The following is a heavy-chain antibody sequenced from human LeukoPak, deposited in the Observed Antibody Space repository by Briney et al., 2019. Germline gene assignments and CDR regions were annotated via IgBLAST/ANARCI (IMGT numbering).Heavy chain of an antibody. Sequence: GGSLRLSCAASGFTFSSFALSWVRQAPGKGLEWVSSISGSGDSTYYMESVKGRFTISRDNSENTLHLRMNSLRADDTAVYYCASYILTGPFDYWGQGTLVTVSS. D-gene: IGHD3-9*01. CDR3: ASYILTGPFDY. V-gene: IGHV3-23*01. J-gene: IGHJ4*02. CDR1: GFTFSSFA. CDR2: ISGSGDST.